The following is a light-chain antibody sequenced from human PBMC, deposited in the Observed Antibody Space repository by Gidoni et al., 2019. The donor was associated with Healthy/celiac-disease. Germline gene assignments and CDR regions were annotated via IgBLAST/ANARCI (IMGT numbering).Light chain of an antibody. V-gene: IGKV1-27*01. CDR1: QGISND. J-gene: IGKJ1*01. CDR2: AAS. Sequence: DIQIPQSPSSLSASVGDRVTITCRASQGISNDLAWYQPKPGKVPKLLIYAASTLQSGVPSRFSGSGSGTDFTLTISSLQPEDVATDDCQKYNSAPRTFGQGTKVEIK. CDR3: QKYNSAPRT.